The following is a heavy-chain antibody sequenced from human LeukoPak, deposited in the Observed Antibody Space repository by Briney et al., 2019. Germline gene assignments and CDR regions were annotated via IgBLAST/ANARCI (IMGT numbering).Heavy chain of an antibody. D-gene: IGHD3-10*01. J-gene: IGHJ4*02. CDR3: ARCPYYYGSGSYYVDY. V-gene: IGHV3-23*01. Sequence: PGGSLRLSCAASGFTFSNCAMSWVRQAPGKGRKWVSGICGSGGSTYSADSVKGRFTISRDNSNNTLYLQMNSLRAEDTAVYYCARCPYYYGSGSYYVDYWGQGTLVTVSS. CDR2: ICGSGGST. CDR1: GFTFSNCA.